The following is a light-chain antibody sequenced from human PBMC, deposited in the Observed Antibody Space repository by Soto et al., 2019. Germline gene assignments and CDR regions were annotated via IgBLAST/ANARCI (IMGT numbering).Light chain of an antibody. J-gene: IGKJ1*01. Sequence: EIVLTQSPGTLSLSPGERATLSCRSSQSVGSNYLAWFQQKPGQAPRLLISGASSRATGIPDRFSGSGSGTDFTLTISSLQPEDFATYSCQQSYNSPQTFGRGTKVGIK. CDR2: GAS. CDR3: QQSYNSPQT. CDR1: QSVGSNY. V-gene: IGKV3-20*01.